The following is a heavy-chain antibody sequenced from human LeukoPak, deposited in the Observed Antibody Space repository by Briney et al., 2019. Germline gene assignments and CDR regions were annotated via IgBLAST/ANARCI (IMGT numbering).Heavy chain of an antibody. D-gene: IGHD5-12*01. CDR2: IRDDRIT. Sequence: PGGSLRLSCVLSGLTFSDAWMSWVRQAPGKGLEWVGRIRDDRITDYAAPVQGRFSISRDNSKNTFYLQMNSLRTEDTGMYFCTWMATIFTVDYWGQGTLVTVSS. CDR3: TWMATIFTVDY. CDR1: GLTFSDAW. J-gene: IGHJ4*02. V-gene: IGHV3-15*01.